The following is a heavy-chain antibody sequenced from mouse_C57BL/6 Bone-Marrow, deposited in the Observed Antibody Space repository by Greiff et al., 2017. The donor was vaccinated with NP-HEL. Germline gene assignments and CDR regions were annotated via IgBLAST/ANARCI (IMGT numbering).Heavy chain of an antibody. V-gene: IGHV1-54*01. Sequence: VQLQQSGAELVRPGTSVKVSCKASGYAFTNYLIEWVKQRPGQGLEWIGVINPGSGGTTYNEKFKGKATLTADKSSSTAYMQLSSLTSEDSAVYFCARITTVVRGNYFDYWGQGTTLTVSS. D-gene: IGHD1-1*01. J-gene: IGHJ2*01. CDR3: ARITTVVRGNYFDY. CDR2: INPGSGGT. CDR1: GYAFTNYL.